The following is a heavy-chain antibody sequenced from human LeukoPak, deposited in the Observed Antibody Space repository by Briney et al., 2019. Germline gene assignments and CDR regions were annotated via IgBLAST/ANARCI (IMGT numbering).Heavy chain of an antibody. CDR1: GGSISSRSYY. J-gene: IGHJ5*02. CDR2: VQSSGST. D-gene: IGHD5-12*01. V-gene: IGHV4-61*02. CDR3: ARDLGGYSGYDSDLNWFDP. Sequence: SETLALTCTVSGGSISSRSYYWRWIRQTAGKGLEWIGRVQSSGSTSFNPSLVSRVTISVDTSKNQFSLKLNSVTAADTAVYYCARDLGGYSGYDSDLNWFDPWGQGTLVTVSS.